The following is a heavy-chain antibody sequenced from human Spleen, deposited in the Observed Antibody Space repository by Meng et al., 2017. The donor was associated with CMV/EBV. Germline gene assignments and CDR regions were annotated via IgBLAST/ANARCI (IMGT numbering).Heavy chain of an antibody. D-gene: IGHD6-19*01. CDR3: AKAAGGIAVAGLYFDS. CDR1: AGTFNSYD. J-gene: IGHJ4*02. CDR2: IIPMFGTS. V-gene: IGHV1-69*05. Sequence: SVKVSCKAAAGTFNSYDNSWVRQAPGQGLECLGGIIPMFGTSNYAQKFQGRVSVTTDESTNTVYMVLSSLRSEDTAMYYCAKAAGGIAVAGLYFDSWGQGTPVTVSS.